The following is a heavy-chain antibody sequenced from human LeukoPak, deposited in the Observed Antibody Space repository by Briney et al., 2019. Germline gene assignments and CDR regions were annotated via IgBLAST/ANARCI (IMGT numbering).Heavy chain of an antibody. CDR1: GYSINRGYD. CDR3: ARDWSEGPIDL. D-gene: IGHD3-3*01. Sequence: SETLSLTCSVSGYSINRGYDWGWIRQSLDKGLEWIASMHFSGATYHNPAFKSRVTISIDTSQNQVSLKLTSVTAADTAVYYCARDWSEGPIDLWGQGTLVTVSS. J-gene: IGHJ5*02. V-gene: IGHV4-38-2*02. CDR2: MHFSGAT.